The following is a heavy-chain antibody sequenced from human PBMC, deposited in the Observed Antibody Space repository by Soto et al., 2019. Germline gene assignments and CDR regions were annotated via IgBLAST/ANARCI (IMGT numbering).Heavy chain of an antibody. Sequence: PXGSLRLSCAASGVTFSSYWMHWVRQAPGKGLVWVSRINSDGSSTSYADSVKGRFTISRDNAKNTLYLQMNSLRAEDTAVYYCARGRRGEAFDIWGQGTMVTVSS. CDR2: INSDGSST. CDR3: ARGRRGEAFDI. J-gene: IGHJ3*02. CDR1: GVTFSSYW. V-gene: IGHV3-74*01. D-gene: IGHD3-16*01.